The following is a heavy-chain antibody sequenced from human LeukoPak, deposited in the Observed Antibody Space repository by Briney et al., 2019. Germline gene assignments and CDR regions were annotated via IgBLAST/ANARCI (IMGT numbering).Heavy chain of an antibody. Sequence: SETLSLTCTVSGGSISSGSYYWSWIRQPAGKGLEWIGRIYTSGSTNYNPSLKSRVTISVDRSKNQFSLKLNSVTAADTAVYYCARGPRVATTDFDSWGQGTLVTVSS. V-gene: IGHV4-61*02. J-gene: IGHJ4*02. CDR1: GGSISSGSYY. CDR2: IYTSGST. CDR3: ARGPRVATTDFDS. D-gene: IGHD5-12*01.